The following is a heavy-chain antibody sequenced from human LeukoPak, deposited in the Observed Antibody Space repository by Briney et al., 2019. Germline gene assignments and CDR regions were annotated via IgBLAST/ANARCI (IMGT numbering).Heavy chain of an antibody. CDR2: TYYRSERYN. V-gene: IGHV6-1*01. CDR3: ARSPGVGAVAEFDY. J-gene: IGHJ4*02. CDR1: VDSVSSNSAA. D-gene: IGHD6-19*01. Sequence: SQTLSLTCAISVDSVSSNSAAWNWIRQSPSRVLEWLGRTYYRSERYNDYAVSVKSRITINPDTSKNQFSLQLNSVTPEDTAVYYCARSPGVGAVAEFDYWGQGTLVTVSS.